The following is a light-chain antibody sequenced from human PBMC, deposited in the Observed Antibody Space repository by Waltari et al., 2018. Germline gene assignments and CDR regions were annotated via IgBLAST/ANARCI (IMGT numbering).Light chain of an antibody. CDR1: QGISSY. V-gene: IGKV1-39*01. J-gene: IGKJ1*01. CDR2: YAN. Sequence: DIQMSQSPSSLSASVGDRVTNTCRASQGISSYLNWYQQKPGKAPKLLIYYANSLASGVPSRFSGSGSGTEFTLTISSLQPEDFATYYCQQGNSNPRTFGQGTKVEIK. CDR3: QQGNSNPRT.